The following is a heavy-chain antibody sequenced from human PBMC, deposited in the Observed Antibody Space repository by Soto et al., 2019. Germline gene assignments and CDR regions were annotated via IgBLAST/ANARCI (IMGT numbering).Heavy chain of an antibody. CDR1: GFTFVASA. D-gene: IGHD3-9*01. V-gene: IGHV3-73*01. Sequence: GGSLRLSCASSGFTFVASALQWVRQASGKGLEWLGRIGSKGETYATAYAASVKGRFTISRDDSKNTAYLQMNSLESEDTAVYYCSRDDSDWFFNWGRGTLVTVSS. CDR3: SRDDSDWFFN. CDR2: IGSKGETYAT. J-gene: IGHJ4*02.